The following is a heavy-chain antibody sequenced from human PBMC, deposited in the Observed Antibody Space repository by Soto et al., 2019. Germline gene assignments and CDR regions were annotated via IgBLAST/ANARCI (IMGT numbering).Heavy chain of an antibody. D-gene: IGHD1-1*01. CDR2: VYYDGGS. J-gene: IGHJ6*02. V-gene: IGHV4-59*08. CDR1: GGSIDGRN. CDR3: VRQGIGTLHGLVDV. Sequence: QVQLQESGPGLVKPSETLSLTCTVSGGSIDGRNCAWIRQPPGKGLEWLGYVYYDGGSSYNPSVKSRLTLSMDTSKSRFSLQLRSVTAADAAVYYCVRQGIGTLHGLVDVWGRGTTVTVSS.